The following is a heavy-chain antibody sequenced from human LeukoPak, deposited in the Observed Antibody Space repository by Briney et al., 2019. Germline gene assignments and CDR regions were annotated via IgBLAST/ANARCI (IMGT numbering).Heavy chain of an antibody. V-gene: IGHV4-34*01. CDR3: ARGTAMPY. D-gene: IGHD5-18*01. Sequence: SETLSLTCGVYGGSFSGHYWSWIRQPPGRGLEWIGEINHSGSTNYNPSLKSRVTISVDTSKNQFSLKLSSVTAADTAVYYCARGTAMPYWGQGTLVTVSS. J-gene: IGHJ4*02. CDR1: GGSFSGHY. CDR2: INHSGST.